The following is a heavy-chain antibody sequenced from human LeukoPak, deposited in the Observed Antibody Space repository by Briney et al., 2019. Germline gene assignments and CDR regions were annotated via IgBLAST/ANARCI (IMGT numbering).Heavy chain of an antibody. CDR1: GGTFSTYA. J-gene: IGHJ3*02. V-gene: IGHV1-69*05. Sequence: SVKVSCKASGGTFSTYAISWVRQAPGQGLEWMGGIIPIFGTANYAQKFQGRVTITTDESTSTVYMELSSLRSEDTAVYYCARDRSFSSPDAFDIWGQGTMVTVSS. D-gene: IGHD6-6*01. CDR3: ARDRSFSSPDAFDI. CDR2: IIPIFGTA.